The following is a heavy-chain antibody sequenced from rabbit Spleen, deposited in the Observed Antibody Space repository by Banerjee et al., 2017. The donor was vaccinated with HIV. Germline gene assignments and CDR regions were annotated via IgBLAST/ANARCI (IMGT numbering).Heavy chain of an antibody. J-gene: IGHJ4*01. CDR1: GFSLSNNYV. V-gene: IGHV1S45*01. CDR3: ARGGAASPYYGALSL. D-gene: IGHD8-1*01. Sequence: QEQLEESGGGLVKPEGSLTLSCKASGFSLSNNYVMCWVRQAPGKGLEWIACIYAGSSGSTYYASWAKGRFTISKTSSTTVTLQMTSLTAADTATYFCARGGAASPYYGALSLWGQGTLVTVS. CDR2: IYAGSSGST.